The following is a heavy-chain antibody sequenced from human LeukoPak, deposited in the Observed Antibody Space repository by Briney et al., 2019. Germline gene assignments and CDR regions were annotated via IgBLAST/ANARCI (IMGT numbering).Heavy chain of an antibody. CDR3: ARVRYVYDSSGYFDYYGMDV. CDR1: GYTFTSYD. J-gene: IGHJ6*02. CDR2: MNPNSGNT. V-gene: IGHV1-8*01. D-gene: IGHD3-22*01. Sequence: ASVKVSCKASGYTFTSYDINWVRQATGQGLEWMGWMNPNSGNTGYAQKFQGRVTMTRNTSISTAYMEPSSLRSEDTAVYYCARVRYVYDSSGYFDYYGMDVWGQGTTITVSS.